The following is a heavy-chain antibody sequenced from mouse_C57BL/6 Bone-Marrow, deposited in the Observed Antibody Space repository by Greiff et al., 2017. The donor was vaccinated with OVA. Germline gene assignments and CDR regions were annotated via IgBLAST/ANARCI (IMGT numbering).Heavy chain of an antibody. V-gene: IGHV1-74*01. CDR1: GSTFTSYW. CDR2: IHPSDSDT. D-gene: IGHD2-1*01. Sequence: QVQLQQPGAELVKPGASVKVSCKASGSTFTSYWMHWVKQRPGQGLEWIGRIHPSDSDTNYTQKFKGKATLTVEKSSSTAYMQLSSLTSEDSAVYYCVCGNCYFGYWGQGTTLTVSS. CDR3: VCGNCYFGY. J-gene: IGHJ2*01.